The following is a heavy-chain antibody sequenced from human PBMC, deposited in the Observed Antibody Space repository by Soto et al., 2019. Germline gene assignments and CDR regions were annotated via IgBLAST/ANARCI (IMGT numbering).Heavy chain of an antibody. Sequence: SETLSLTCTVSGGSVSSGSYYWSWIRQPPGKGLEWIGYIYYSGSTNYNPSLKSRVTISVDTSKNQFSLKLSSVTAADTAVYYCARDSGYNSGWHDGFDNWCQGTRSTDSS. CDR2: IYYSGST. CDR3: ARDSGYNSGWHDGFDN. CDR1: GGSVSSGSYY. D-gene: IGHD6-19*01. V-gene: IGHV4-61*01. J-gene: IGHJ3*02.